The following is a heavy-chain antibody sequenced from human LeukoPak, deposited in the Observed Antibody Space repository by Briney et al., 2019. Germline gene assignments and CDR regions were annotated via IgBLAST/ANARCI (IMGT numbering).Heavy chain of an antibody. V-gene: IGHV3-9*01. J-gene: IGHJ4*02. CDR3: AKDSRRVVPAAKGTYFDY. Sequence: GGSLRLSCAASGFTFDDYAMHWVRQAPGRGLEWVSGISWNSGSIGYADSVKGRFTISRDNAKNSLYLQMNSVRAEDTALYYCAKDSRRVVPAAKGTYFDYWGQGTLVTVSS. CDR1: GFTFDDYA. D-gene: IGHD2-2*01. CDR2: ISWNSGSI.